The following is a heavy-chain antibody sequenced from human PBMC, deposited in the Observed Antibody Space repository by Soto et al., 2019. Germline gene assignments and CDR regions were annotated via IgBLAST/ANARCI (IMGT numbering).Heavy chain of an antibody. CDR1: GGAVSCGIYY. Sequence: LXLTCTLSGGAVSCGIYYWSLIRQRPGKGLEWIGYIFYSGSTNYNPSLKSRFTISVDTSKNQFSLKLSSVTATDTAVYYCAREAPTYYYHSSGYSGLRWFDPWGQGTLVTVSS. V-gene: IGHV4-61*01. CDR3: AREAPTYYYHSSGYSGLRWFDP. J-gene: IGHJ5*02. D-gene: IGHD3-22*01. CDR2: IFYSGST.